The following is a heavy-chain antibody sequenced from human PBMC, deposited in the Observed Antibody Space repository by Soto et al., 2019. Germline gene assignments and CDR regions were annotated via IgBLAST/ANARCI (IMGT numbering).Heavy chain of an antibody. J-gene: IGHJ5*02. CDR1: GGTFSSYA. V-gene: IGHV1-69*13. CDR3: ARTYLPYDFRSGYSWFDP. CDR2: IIPIFGTA. Sequence: ASVKVSCKASGGTFSSYAISWVRQAPGQGLEWMGGIIPIFGTANYAQKFQGRVTITADESTSTAYMELSSLRSEDTAVYYFARTYLPYDFRSGYSWFDPWGQGTLVTVSS. D-gene: IGHD3-3*01.